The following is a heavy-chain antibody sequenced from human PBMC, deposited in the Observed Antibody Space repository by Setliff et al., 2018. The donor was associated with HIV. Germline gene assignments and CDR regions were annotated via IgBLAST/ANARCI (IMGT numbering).Heavy chain of an antibody. J-gene: IGHJ2*01. CDR3: TGDTCYILSCYRPHWYFDL. V-gene: IGHV4-61*02. Sequence: NPSETLSLTCTVSGGSISSCSYYWSWIRRPAGKGLEWIGRTHTSGNTNYNPTLKSRLTISSATSKNLFSLKLTTVTAADAAVYYGTGDTCYILSCYRPHWYFDLWGRGTLVTVSS. CDR2: THTSGNT. CDR1: GGSISSCSYY. D-gene: IGHD3-9*01.